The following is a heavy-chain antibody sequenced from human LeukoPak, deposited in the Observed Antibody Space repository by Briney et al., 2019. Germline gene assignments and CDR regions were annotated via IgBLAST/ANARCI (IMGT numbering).Heavy chain of an antibody. D-gene: IGHD4-17*01. J-gene: IGHJ4*02. CDR2: ISGYNGKT. CDR1: GYTFTNYG. Sequence: ASVKVSCKASGYTFTNYGISWVRQAPGQGLEWMGWISGYNGKTNYAQKLQGRVTMTTDTSTSTAYMEVRSLRSDDTAVYYCARGTVTKRFFDYWGQGTLVTVSS. V-gene: IGHV1-18*01. CDR3: ARGTVTKRFFDY.